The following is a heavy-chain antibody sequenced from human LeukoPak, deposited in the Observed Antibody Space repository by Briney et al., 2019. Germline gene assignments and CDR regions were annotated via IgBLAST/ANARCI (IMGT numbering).Heavy chain of an antibody. CDR3: ARELVARQDLDY. D-gene: IGHD5-12*01. J-gene: IGHJ4*02. CDR2: IEQDGSEE. V-gene: IGHV3-7*01. Sequence: GGSLRLSCAASGFIFSDYWMNWVRQAPGKGLEWVANIEQDGSEEYYVDSVKGRFTISRDNAKNSLYLQMNSLRAEDTAVYYCARELVARQDLDYWGQGTLVTVSS. CDR1: GFIFSDYW.